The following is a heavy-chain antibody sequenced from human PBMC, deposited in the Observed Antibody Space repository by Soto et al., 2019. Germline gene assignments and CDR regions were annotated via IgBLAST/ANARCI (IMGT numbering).Heavy chain of an antibody. Sequence: SESLSLSCAVYGGSFSAYFWTWIRQPPGKGLEWIGEINHSGSTNYNPSLKSRVTISVDTSKNQFSLRLSSVTAADTAVYYCAKMRGGSYYFYYYGMDVWGQGTTVTVSS. CDR1: GGSFSAYF. D-gene: IGHD1-26*01. CDR2: INHSGST. V-gene: IGHV4-34*01. CDR3: AKMRGGSYYFYYYGMDV. J-gene: IGHJ6*02.